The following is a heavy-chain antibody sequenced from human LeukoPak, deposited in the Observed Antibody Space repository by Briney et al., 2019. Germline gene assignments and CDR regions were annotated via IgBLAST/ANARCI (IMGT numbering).Heavy chain of an antibody. Sequence: SQTLSLTCIVSGGSISSGGYYWSWIRQRPGKGLEWIGYIYYSGSTYYNPSLKSRVTISVDTSKNQFSLKLSSVTAADTAVYYCARAKGPGYSSGWYLDYWGQGTLVTVSS. CDR2: IYYSGST. CDR1: GGSISSGGYY. J-gene: IGHJ4*02. V-gene: IGHV4-31*03. D-gene: IGHD6-19*01. CDR3: ARAKGPGYSSGWYLDY.